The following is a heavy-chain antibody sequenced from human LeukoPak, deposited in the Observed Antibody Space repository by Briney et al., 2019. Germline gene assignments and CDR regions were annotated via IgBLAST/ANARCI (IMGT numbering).Heavy chain of an antibody. CDR1: GGTFSSYA. J-gene: IGHJ3*02. CDR3: ASHRPYSSGWNDVFDI. CDR2: IIPIFGTA. V-gene: IGHV1-69*05. Sequence: ASVKVSCKASGGTFSSYAISWVRQAPGQGLEWMGGIIPIFGTANYAQKLQGRVTMTTDTSTSTAYMELRSLRSDDTAVYYCASHRPYSSGWNDVFDIWGQGTMVTVSS. D-gene: IGHD6-19*01.